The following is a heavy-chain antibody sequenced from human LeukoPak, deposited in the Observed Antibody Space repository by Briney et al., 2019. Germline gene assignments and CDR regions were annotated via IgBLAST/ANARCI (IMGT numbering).Heavy chain of an antibody. CDR1: GYTFTSYA. D-gene: IGHD3-22*01. J-gene: IGHJ6*03. Sequence: GASVKVSCKASGYTFTSYAMNWVRQAPGQGLEWMGWINTNTGNPTYAQGFTGRFVFSLDTSVSTAYLQISSLKAEDTAVYYCARGHDSSGYYYYYYYYYMDVWGKGTTVTVSS. CDR3: ARGHDSSGYYYYYYYYYMDV. V-gene: IGHV7-4-1*02. CDR2: INTNTGNP.